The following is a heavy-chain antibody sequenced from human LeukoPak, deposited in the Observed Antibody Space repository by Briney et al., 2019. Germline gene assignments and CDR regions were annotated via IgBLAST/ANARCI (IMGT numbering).Heavy chain of an antibody. CDR2: ISGSGGST. J-gene: IGHJ4*02. D-gene: IGHD2-2*01. CDR1: GFTFSNYA. V-gene: IGHV3-23*01. Sequence: GGSLRLSCAASGFTFSNYAMSWVRQAPGKGLEWVSAISGSGGSTYYADSVKGRFTISRDNSKNTLYLQMNSLRAEDTAVYYCAKGGSSDIVVVPAAFDYWGQGTLVTVSS. CDR3: AKGGSSDIVVVPAAFDY.